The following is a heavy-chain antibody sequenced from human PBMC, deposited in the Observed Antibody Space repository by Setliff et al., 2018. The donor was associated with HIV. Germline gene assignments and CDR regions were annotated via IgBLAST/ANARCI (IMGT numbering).Heavy chain of an antibody. CDR1: GFAFSAYT. V-gene: IGHV3-74*01. CDR2: INADGSIT. D-gene: IGHD1-26*01. J-gene: IGHJ6*02. CDR3: ARPTNIDTLYYGSQNFYMYYYGLDV. Sequence: GGSLRLSCAASGFAFSAYTMNWVRQAPGKGLVWVSRINADGSITDYADSGKGRFTISRDNAKNTMYMQMNSLRADDTAVYFCARPTNIDTLYYGSQNFYMYYYGLDVWGQGTTVTVSS.